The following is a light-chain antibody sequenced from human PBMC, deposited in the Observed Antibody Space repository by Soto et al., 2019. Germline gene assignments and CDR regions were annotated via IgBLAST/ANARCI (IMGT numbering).Light chain of an antibody. J-gene: IGKJ2*02. V-gene: IGKV3-15*01. Sequence: EIVMTQSPATLSVSPGVSATLSCRASQSIGITVAWYQQKPGHAPRLLMYGPSTRVTGIPARFSGSGSGTEFTLTISSLQSEDSAIYYCQQYNNWLRGTFGQGTKLEIK. CDR3: QQYNNWLRGT. CDR2: GPS. CDR1: QSIGIT.